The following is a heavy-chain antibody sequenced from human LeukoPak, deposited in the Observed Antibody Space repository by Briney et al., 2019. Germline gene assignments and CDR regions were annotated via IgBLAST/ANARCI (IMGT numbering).Heavy chain of an antibody. CDR3: ANFERTVAGPYYWFDP. CDR2: ISDSGGHT. J-gene: IGHJ5*02. V-gene: IGHV3-23*01. Sequence: GGSLRLSCVTSGFTFSTYAMSWVRQGPGKGLEWVSGISDSGGHTYYADSVKGRFTISRDNNKNTLYLQMNSLRAEDTAVYYCANFERTVAGPYYWFDPWGQGTLVTVSS. CDR1: GFTFSTYA. D-gene: IGHD6-19*01.